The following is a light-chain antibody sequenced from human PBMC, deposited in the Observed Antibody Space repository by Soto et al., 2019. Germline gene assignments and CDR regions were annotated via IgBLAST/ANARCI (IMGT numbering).Light chain of an antibody. CDR1: QNIGKF. CDR3: QQSFSSPLT. CDR2: ATS. Sequence: DIQMTQSPSSLSASVGDRVTITCRPSQNIGKFLNWYQQRPGKAPTALIHATSTLQSGVSSRFSVSGSDTDFTLTITSLRPEDFATYFCQQSFSSPLTFGGGTKVEL. J-gene: IGKJ4*01. V-gene: IGKV1-39*01.